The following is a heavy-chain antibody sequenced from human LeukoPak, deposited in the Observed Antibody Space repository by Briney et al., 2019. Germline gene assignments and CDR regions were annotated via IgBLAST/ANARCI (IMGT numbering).Heavy chain of an antibody. V-gene: IGHV4-34*01. CDR2: INHSGST. CDR1: RFTFSNYW. CDR3: ARTLRGYSYGYVY. D-gene: IGHD5-18*01. J-gene: IGHJ4*02. Sequence: GSLRLSCAASRFTFSNYWMSWVRQPPGKGLEWIGEINHSGSTNYNPSLKSRVTISVDTSKNQFSLKLSSVTAADTAVYYCARTLRGYSYGYVYWGQGTLVTVSS.